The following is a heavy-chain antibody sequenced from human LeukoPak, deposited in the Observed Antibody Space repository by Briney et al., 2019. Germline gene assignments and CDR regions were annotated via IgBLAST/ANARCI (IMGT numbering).Heavy chain of an antibody. V-gene: IGHV4-59*01. CDR3: ARAGARYSSGWYWFDP. Sequence: ETLSLTCTVSGGSISNYYWNWIGQPPGKGLEWIGYIYHSGSTNYNPSLKSRVTISVDTSKNQFSLKLSSVTAADTAVYYCARAGARYSSGWYWFDPWGQGTLFSASS. CDR2: IYHSGST. CDR1: GGSISNYY. D-gene: IGHD6-19*01. J-gene: IGHJ5*02.